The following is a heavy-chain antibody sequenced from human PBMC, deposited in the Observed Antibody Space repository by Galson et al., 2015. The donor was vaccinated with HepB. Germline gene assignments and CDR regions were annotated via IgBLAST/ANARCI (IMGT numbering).Heavy chain of an antibody. J-gene: IGHJ6*02. CDR3: ARGDYDFWSGPNMDV. V-gene: IGHV1-2*04. CDR2: INPNSGGT. CDR1: GYTFTGYY. D-gene: IGHD3-3*01. Sequence: SVKVSCKASGYTFTGYYMHWVRQAPGQGLEWMGWINPNSGGTNYAQKFQGWVTMTRDTSISTAYMELSRLRSDDTAVYYCARGDYDFWSGPNMDVWGQGTTVTVS.